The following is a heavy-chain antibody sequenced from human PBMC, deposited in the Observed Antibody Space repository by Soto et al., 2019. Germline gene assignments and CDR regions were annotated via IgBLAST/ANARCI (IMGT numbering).Heavy chain of an antibody. CDR1: GYTFTSYD. Sequence: QVQLVQSGAAVKKPGASVKVSCQASGYTFTSYDINWVRQAPGQVLEWMGWMNPNTCNTGYAQKFQGTFIMTRDTSISKAYTELSSLTSDDTAAYYCARKPATTGYFKYWGQGTLVTVSS. D-gene: IGHD1-7*01. CDR3: ARKPATTGYFKY. J-gene: IGHJ4*02. CDR2: MNPNTCNT. V-gene: IGHV1-8*01.